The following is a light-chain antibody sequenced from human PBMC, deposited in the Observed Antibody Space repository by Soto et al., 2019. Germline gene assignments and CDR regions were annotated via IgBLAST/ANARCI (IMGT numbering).Light chain of an antibody. CDR3: QQYNNWWT. V-gene: IGKV3-15*01. CDR2: GAS. CDR1: QSVSSN. Sequence: EIVLTQFPVTLSLSPGERATLSCRAGQSVSSNLACYQQKPGQAPRLLIYGASTRATGIPARFTGSGSGTEFTLTISSLQFDDSAVYYCQQYNNWWTFGQGTKVDIK. J-gene: IGKJ1*01.